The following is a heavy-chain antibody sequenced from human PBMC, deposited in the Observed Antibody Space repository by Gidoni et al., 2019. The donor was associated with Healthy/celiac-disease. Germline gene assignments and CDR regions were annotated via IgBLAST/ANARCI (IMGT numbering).Heavy chain of an antibody. CDR3: ARDREQQLVAFDY. J-gene: IGHJ4*02. Sequence: QVQLVESGGCVVQPGRSLRLSCAPSGFTFSSYGMHWVRQAQGKGLEWVAGRWYDGSNKYYADSVKGRFTISRDNSKNTLYLQMNSLRAEDTAVYYCARDREQQLVAFDYWGQGTLVTVSS. V-gene: IGHV3-33*01. CDR2: RWYDGSNK. D-gene: IGHD6-13*01. CDR1: GFTFSSYG.